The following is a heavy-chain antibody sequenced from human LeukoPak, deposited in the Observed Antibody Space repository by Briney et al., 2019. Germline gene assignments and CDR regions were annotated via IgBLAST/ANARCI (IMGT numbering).Heavy chain of an antibody. D-gene: IGHD6-13*01. Sequence: PGGSLRLSCAASGFTFSGSAMHWVRQASGKGLEWVGRIRSKPNSYATAYAASVKGRFTISRDDSKNTAYLQMNSLRAEDTAVYYCAKDLYSSSWYGFDYWGQGTLVTVSS. J-gene: IGHJ4*02. CDR1: GFTFSGSA. CDR3: AKDLYSSSWYGFDY. CDR2: IRSKPNSYAT. V-gene: IGHV3-73*01.